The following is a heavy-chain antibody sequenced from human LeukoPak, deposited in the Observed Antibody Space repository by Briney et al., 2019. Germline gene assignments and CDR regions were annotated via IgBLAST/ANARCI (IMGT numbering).Heavy chain of an antibody. CDR1: GGTFSRFT. CDR2: ITPIFGTA. V-gene: IGHV1-69*13. CDR3: AREWGLESSGYYCAY. Sequence: SVKVSCKASGGTFSRFTISWVRQAPGQGFEWMGGITPIFGTANFAQKFQGRVSITADESTSTAFMELSSLRSEDTAVYYCAREWGLESSGYYCAYWGQGTLVTVSS. J-gene: IGHJ4*02. D-gene: IGHD3-22*01.